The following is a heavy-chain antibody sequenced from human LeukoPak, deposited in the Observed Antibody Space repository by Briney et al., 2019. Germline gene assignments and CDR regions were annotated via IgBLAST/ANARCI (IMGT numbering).Heavy chain of an antibody. CDR2: ISPSGNSK. D-gene: IGHD3-10*01. Sequence: GGSLRLSCATSTFTFSSYTMNWVRQAPGKGLEWVSSISPSGNSKYHADSVKGRFTISRDNAENSLYMQMNSLRAEDTGVHYCVRDFLGESGAGGYWGQGTLVTVSS. J-gene: IGHJ4*02. V-gene: IGHV3-21*01. CDR1: TFTFSSYT. CDR3: VRDFLGESGAGGY.